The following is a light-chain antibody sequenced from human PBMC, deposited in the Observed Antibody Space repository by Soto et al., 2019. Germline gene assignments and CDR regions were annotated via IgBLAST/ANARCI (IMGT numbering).Light chain of an antibody. J-gene: IGKJ1*01. V-gene: IGKV3-15*01. CDR2: DAS. CDR3: QQYNNWPPWT. CDR1: QSVSNN. Sequence: ILMTQSPATLSVSPGERATLSCRASQSVSNNLAWYQQKPGQAPKLLIYDASTRATGIPARFSGSGSGTEFTLTISGRQPEDFDVYYCQQYNNWPPWTFGQGTKVEIK.